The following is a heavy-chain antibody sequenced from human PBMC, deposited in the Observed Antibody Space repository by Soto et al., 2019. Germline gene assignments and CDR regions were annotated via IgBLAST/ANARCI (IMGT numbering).Heavy chain of an antibody. V-gene: IGHV3-73*02. J-gene: IGHJ3*02. CDR1: GFTFSGSA. CDR2: IRSKANSYAT. CDR3: TRLVVVSGNSANDAFDI. Sequence: EVQLVESGGGLVQPGGSLKLSCAASGFTFSGSAMHWVRQASGKGLEWVGRIRSKANSYATAYAASVKGRFTISRDDSKNTAYLQMNSLKTEDTAVYYCTRLVVVSGNSANDAFDIWGQGTMVTVSS. D-gene: IGHD2-21*02.